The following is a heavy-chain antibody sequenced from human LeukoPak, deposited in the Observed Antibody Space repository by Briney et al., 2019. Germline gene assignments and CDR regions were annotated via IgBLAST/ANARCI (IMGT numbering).Heavy chain of an antibody. Sequence: SETLSLTCTVSGGSISSGGYYWSWIRQHPGKGLEWIGYIYYSGSTYYNPSLKSRVTISVDTSKNQFSLKLSSVTAADTAVYYCATMTNPPYYYYYMDVWGKGTTVTVS. CDR3: ATMTNPPYYYYYMDV. D-gene: IGHD1-14*01. CDR1: GGSISSGGYY. V-gene: IGHV4-31*03. J-gene: IGHJ6*03. CDR2: IYYSGST.